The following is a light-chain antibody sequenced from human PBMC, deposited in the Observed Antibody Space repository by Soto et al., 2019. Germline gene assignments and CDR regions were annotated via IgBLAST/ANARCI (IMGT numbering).Light chain of an antibody. CDR3: IQFSHFPRT. CDR1: QSLVYSDGNTY. Sequence: VLTQTPLSSPVTLGQPASISCRSSQSLVYSDGNTYLSWLQQRPGQPPRLLVYQASNRFPGVQDRFSGSGAGTDFTLKSSRVEAEDVGVYSCIQFSHFPRTFGQGTKVEI. CDR2: QAS. V-gene: IGKV2-24*01. J-gene: IGKJ1*01.